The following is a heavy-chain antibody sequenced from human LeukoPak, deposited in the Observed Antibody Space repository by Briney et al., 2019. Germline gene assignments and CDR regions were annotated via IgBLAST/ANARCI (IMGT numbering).Heavy chain of an antibody. Sequence: GGSLRLSCAASGFTFSSYAMSWVRQAPGKGLECISGFSGSGGSTYYADSVKGRFTISRDNSKNTLYLQMNSLRAEDTAVYYCAKDLNYYDSSGYDYWGQGTLVTVSS. CDR1: GFTFSSYA. D-gene: IGHD3-22*01. V-gene: IGHV3-23*01. J-gene: IGHJ4*02. CDR2: FSGSGGST. CDR3: AKDLNYYDSSGYDY.